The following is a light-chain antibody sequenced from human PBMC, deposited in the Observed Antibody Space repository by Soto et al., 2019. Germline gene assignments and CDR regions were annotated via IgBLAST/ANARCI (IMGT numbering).Light chain of an antibody. J-gene: IGKJ1*01. CDR3: QQYFNSPRT. CDR2: DAS. V-gene: IGKV3-20*01. CDR1: QRAASD. Sequence: VLTQSPGTPSSSPGEGATLSCRASQRAASDLAWYLQKPGQPPRLLIYDASIRATGIPDRISGSGPERDFTFNRSRMEHEFLAVYYCQQYFNSPRTFGQGTRVDIK.